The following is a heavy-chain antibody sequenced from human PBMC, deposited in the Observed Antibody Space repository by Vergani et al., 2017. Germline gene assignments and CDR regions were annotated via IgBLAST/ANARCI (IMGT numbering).Heavy chain of an antibody. J-gene: IGHJ4*02. D-gene: IGHD5-24*01. CDR2: TWYEGNNN. CDR1: SFKLGDYG. V-gene: IGHV3-33*01. Sequence: VQLVESGGGLVQPGGSQRLSCTPSSFKLGDYGMHWVRQAPGRGLEWVSMTWYEGNNNYYADSVKGRFTISKDISKNTLYLQMNSLRGDDTAVYYCARETRDTPSSLDYWGQGTLVTVSS. CDR3: ARETRDTPSSLDY.